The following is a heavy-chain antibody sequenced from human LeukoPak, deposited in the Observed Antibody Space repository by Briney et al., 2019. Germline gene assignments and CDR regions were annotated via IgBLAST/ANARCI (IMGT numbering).Heavy chain of an antibody. CDR2: IWYDGSNK. J-gene: IGHJ4*02. CDR3: ATDRATQYFDY. Sequence: GGSLRLSCAPSGFTFSRHGMHWVRQAPGKGLEWVAVIWYDGSNKDYADSVKGRFTVSRDNSRNTLFLQMNSLRVEDTAVYYCATDRATQYFDYWGQGTLVSVPS. CDR1: GFTFSRHG. D-gene: IGHD2-15*01. V-gene: IGHV3-33*08.